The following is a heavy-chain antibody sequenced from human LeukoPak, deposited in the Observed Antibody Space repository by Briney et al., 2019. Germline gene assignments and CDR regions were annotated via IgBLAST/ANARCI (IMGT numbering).Heavy chain of an antibody. CDR2: IYYSGST. CDR1: GGSISSGGYY. Sequence: SQTLSLTCIVSGGSISSGGYYWSWIRQHPGKGLEWIGYIYYSGSTYYNPSLKSRVTISVDTSKNQFSLKLSSVTAADTAVYYCARDHETYDSSGYGAFDIWGQGTMVTVSS. CDR3: ARDHETYDSSGYGAFDI. J-gene: IGHJ3*02. V-gene: IGHV4-31*03. D-gene: IGHD3-22*01.